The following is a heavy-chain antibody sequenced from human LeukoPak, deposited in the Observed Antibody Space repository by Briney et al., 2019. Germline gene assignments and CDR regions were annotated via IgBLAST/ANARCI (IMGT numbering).Heavy chain of an antibody. V-gene: IGHV3-49*04. Sequence: GGSLRLSCADSGFDLWRYAMSWVRQAPGKGLEWVGFIRSKAYGGTTEYAASVKGRFTISRDDSKSIAYLQMNSLKTEDTAVYYCTTTDISRITIFGVVTPHEDYWGQGTLVTVSS. CDR2: IRSKAYGGTT. CDR1: GFDLWRYA. J-gene: IGHJ4*02. D-gene: IGHD3-3*01. CDR3: TTTDISRITIFGVVTPHEDY.